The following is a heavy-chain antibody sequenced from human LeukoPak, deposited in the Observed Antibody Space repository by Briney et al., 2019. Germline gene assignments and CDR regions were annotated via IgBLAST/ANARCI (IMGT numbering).Heavy chain of an antibody. V-gene: IGHV4-31*03. Sequence: SSETLSHTCTVSGGSISSGGYYWSWIRQHPGKGLEWIRYIYYSGSTYYNPSLKSRVTISVDTTKNQFSLKLSSVTAADTAVYYCARGTVTTQNYYCDYWGQGTLVTVSS. CDR2: IYYSGST. CDR1: GGSISSGGYY. J-gene: IGHJ4*02. D-gene: IGHD4-11*01. CDR3: ARGTVTTQNYYCDY.